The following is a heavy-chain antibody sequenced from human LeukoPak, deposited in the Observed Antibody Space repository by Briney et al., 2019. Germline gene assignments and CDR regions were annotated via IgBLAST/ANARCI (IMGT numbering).Heavy chain of an antibody. D-gene: IGHD3-22*01. J-gene: IGHJ6*02. CDR3: AKDRTVVISYYGMDV. V-gene: IGHV3-23*01. CDR2: ISGSGGST. CDR1: GFTFSSYA. Sequence: GGSLRLSCAASGFTFSSYAMSWVRQAPGKGLEWVSAISGSGGSTYYADPVKGRFTISRDNSKNTLYLQMNSLRAEDTAVYYCAKDRTVVISYYGMDVWGQGTTVTVSS.